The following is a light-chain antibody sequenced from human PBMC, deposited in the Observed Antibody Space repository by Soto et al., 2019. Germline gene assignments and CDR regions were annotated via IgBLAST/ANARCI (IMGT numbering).Light chain of an antibody. Sequence: QSALTQPASVSGSPGQSITISCSGTSTDIDNYSFVSWYQQHPGQAPQLIIYDGTERPSGVSNRFSGSRSDNTASLTISGLQAEDEADYYCCSHAGGYTSVLFGGGTQLTVL. J-gene: IGLJ2*01. CDR2: DGT. CDR1: STDIDNYSF. CDR3: CSHAGGYTSVL. V-gene: IGLV2-23*01.